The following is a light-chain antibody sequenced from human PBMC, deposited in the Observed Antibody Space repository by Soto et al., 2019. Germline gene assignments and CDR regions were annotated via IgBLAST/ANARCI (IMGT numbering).Light chain of an antibody. J-gene: IGKJ1*01. CDR1: QSVTDNY. CDR2: GAS. CDR3: QQYSRAPLT. V-gene: IGKV3-20*01. Sequence: EIVLTQSPATLSLSPGERATLSCSASQSVTDNYLAWYQQKPGQAPRLVISGASSRTSGIPDRFSASGSGTDFTLTISRLEPEDFAVYYCQQYSRAPLTFGQGTKVEIK.